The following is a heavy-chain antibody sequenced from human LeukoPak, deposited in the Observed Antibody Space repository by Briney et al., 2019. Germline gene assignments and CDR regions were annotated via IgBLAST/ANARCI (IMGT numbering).Heavy chain of an antibody. V-gene: IGHV4-4*07. CDR2: IYTSGST. Sequence: SETLSLTCTVSGGSISSYYWSWIRQPPGKGLEWIGRIYTSGSTNYNPSLKSRVTMSVDTSKNQFSLKLSSVTAADTAVYYCARDGARNPEAFDYWGQGILVTVSS. CDR1: GGSISSYY. D-gene: IGHD3-16*01. J-gene: IGHJ4*02. CDR3: ARDGARNPEAFDY.